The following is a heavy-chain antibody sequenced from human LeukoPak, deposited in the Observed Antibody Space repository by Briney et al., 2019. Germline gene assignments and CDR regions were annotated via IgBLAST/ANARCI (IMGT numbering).Heavy chain of an antibody. CDR3: AARDYNILTGSDDY. CDR2: INHSGST. V-gene: IGHV4-34*01. J-gene: IGHJ4*02. Sequence: SETLSLTCAVYGGSFSGYYWSWIRQPPGKGLEWIGEINHSGSTNYNPSLKSRVTISVDTSKNQFSLKLTSVTAADTAVYYCAARDYNILTGSDDYWGQGTLVTVSS. CDR1: GGSFSGYY. D-gene: IGHD3-9*01.